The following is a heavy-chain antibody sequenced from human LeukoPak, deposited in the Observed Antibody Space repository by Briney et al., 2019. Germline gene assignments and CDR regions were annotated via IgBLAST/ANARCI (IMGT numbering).Heavy chain of an antibody. CDR1: GFTFNNGP. CDR3: AQQVGYCSSGNCYFTY. CDR2: INNDGDST. Sequence: GGSLRLSCAASGFTFNNGPMSWVRQAPGKGLEWVSAINNDGDSTYSADSVKGRFTVSRDNSKNTLYLQMNSLRAEDAAVYYCAQQVGYCSSGNCYFTYWGQGTLVTVSS. J-gene: IGHJ1*01. V-gene: IGHV3-23*01. D-gene: IGHD2-15*01.